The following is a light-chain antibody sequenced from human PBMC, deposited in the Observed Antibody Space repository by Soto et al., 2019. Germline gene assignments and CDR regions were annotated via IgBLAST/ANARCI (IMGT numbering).Light chain of an antibody. CDR2: RAS. J-gene: IGKJ2*01. CDR3: QQRSNWPHT. CDR1: QSLSGN. Sequence: EIVMTQSPATLAGSPGETVTLSCRASQSLSGNLAWYQQKPGQAPRLLIFRASTRATGVPARFSGRGSGTEFTLTISGLQSEDFAVYYCQQRSNWPHTFGPGTKVDIK. V-gene: IGKV3-15*01.